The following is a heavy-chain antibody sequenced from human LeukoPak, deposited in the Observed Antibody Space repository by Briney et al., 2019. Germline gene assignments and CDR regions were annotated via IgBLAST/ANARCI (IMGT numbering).Heavy chain of an antibody. Sequence: GGSLRLSCAASGFTFSGHWMHWVRQAPGKGLVWVSRINTDGSSTSYADSVKGRFTISKDNAKNTLYLQMNGLRAEDTAVYYCARDGYSGYDYWGQGTLVTVSS. CDR3: ARDGYSGYDY. CDR2: INTDGSST. V-gene: IGHV3-74*01. J-gene: IGHJ4*02. CDR1: GFTFSGHW. D-gene: IGHD5-12*01.